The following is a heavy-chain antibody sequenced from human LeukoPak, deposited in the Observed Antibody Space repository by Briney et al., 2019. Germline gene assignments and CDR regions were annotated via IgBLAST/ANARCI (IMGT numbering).Heavy chain of an antibody. Sequence: ASVKVSCKASGYTFTSYDINWVRQATGQGLEWMGWMNPNSGNTGYAQKFQGRVTMTRNTSISTAYMGLSSLRSEDTAVYYCARGQPSTYYYDSSGYYSEDYWGQGTLVTVSS. D-gene: IGHD3-22*01. J-gene: IGHJ4*02. V-gene: IGHV1-8*01. CDR2: MNPNSGNT. CDR3: ARGQPSTYYYDSSGYYSEDY. CDR1: GYTFTSYD.